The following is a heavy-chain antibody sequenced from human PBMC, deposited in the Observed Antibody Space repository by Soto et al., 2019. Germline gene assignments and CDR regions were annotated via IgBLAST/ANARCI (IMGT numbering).Heavy chain of an antibody. CDR2: ISGSGTST. V-gene: IGHV3-23*01. D-gene: IGHD3-3*01. CDR3: AKGHDFWTGYSYYYGMYI. Sequence: GGSLRLSCAASGFDFTKSAINWVRQAPGKGLQWVSGISGSGTSTSHGDSVKGRFTISRDNSKNTLYLQMNSLRADDTAVYFCAKGHDFWTGYSYYYGMYIWGQGTTVTVSS. J-gene: IGHJ6*02. CDR1: GFDFTKSA.